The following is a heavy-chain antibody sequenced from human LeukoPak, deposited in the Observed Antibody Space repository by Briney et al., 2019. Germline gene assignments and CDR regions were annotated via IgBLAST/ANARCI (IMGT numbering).Heavy chain of an antibody. Sequence: GGSLRLSCAASGFTYSHHGMHWVRQAPGKGLEWVAVIWSDGTEKYYADSVKGRFTISRDNSKNTLYLEMNSLRGEDTAVYYCARHDSFIPYWGQGTLVTVTS. CDR2: IWSDGTEK. CDR1: GFTYSHHG. V-gene: IGHV3-33*08. D-gene: IGHD3-16*02. J-gene: IGHJ4*02. CDR3: ARHDSFIPY.